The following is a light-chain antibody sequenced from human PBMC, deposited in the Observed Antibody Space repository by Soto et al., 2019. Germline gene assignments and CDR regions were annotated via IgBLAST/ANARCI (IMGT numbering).Light chain of an antibody. J-gene: IGKJ1*01. CDR3: QQRSNWPST. CDR1: QSVSSY. CDR2: DAS. V-gene: IGKV3-11*01. Sequence: EIVLTQSPATLSLSPGERATLSCRASQSVSSYLAWYQQKPGQAPRLLIYDASNRATGIPARFSGSGSGTDXTXTXISXXXXAFAVYYCQQRSNWPSTFGQGTKVDIK.